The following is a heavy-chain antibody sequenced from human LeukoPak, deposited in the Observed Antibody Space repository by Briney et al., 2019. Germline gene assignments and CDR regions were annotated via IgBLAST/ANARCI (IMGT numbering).Heavy chain of an antibody. CDR1: NGSLSGHY. J-gene: IGHJ6*03. CDR2: VNYSGST. Sequence: PSETLSLTCVVYNGSLSGHYWSWIRQSPGKGLEWIGEVNYSGSTNYNPSLKSRVTISLDTSKNKFSLNLNFVTAADMALYYCARRRIVTAGTVYLDVWDKGTTAIVTS. CDR3: ARRRIVTAGTVYLDV. D-gene: IGHD6-13*01. V-gene: IGHV4-34*01.